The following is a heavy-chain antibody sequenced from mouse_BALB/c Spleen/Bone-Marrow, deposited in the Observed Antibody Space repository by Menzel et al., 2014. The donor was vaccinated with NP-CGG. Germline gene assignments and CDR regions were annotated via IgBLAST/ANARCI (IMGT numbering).Heavy chain of an antibody. CDR1: GFNIKDTY. CDR2: IDPANSNT. V-gene: IGHV14-3*02. J-gene: IGHJ3*01. CDR3: ASYYYGRAWFAY. D-gene: IGHD1-1*01. Sequence: EVQLQQSGAELVKPGASVKLSCTASGFNIKDTYMHWVKQRPEQGLEWIGRIDPANSNTKYDPKLQGKATITADTSSNTAYLQLSSLTSEDTAVYYCASYYYGRAWFAYWGQGTLVTVSA.